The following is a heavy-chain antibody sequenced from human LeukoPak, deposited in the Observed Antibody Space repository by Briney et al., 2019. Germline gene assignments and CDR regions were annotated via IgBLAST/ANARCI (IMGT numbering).Heavy chain of an antibody. CDR2: INYSGST. Sequence: PSETLSLTCTVSGGSISSSSYYWGWLRQPPGKGLEWIGSINYSGSTYYNPSLKSRVTISVDTSKNQFSLKLSSVTAADTAVYYCARSYYGSGSALRSYYYYYMDVWGKGTTVTISS. CDR1: GGSISSSSYY. V-gene: IGHV4-39*07. D-gene: IGHD3-10*01. J-gene: IGHJ6*03. CDR3: ARSYYGSGSALRSYYYYYMDV.